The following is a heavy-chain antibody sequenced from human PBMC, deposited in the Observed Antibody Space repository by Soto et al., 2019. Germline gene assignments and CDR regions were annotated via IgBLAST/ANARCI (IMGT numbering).Heavy chain of an antibody. CDR1: GFTFSSYA. V-gene: IGHV3-30-3*01. Sequence: PGGSLRLSCAASGFTFSSYAMHWVRQAPGKGLEWVAVISYDGSNKYYADSVKGRFTISRDNSKNTLYLQMNSLRAEDTAVYYCAREGGGHIVVVTANMPNYWGQGTLVTVSS. CDR3: AREGGGHIVVVTANMPNY. J-gene: IGHJ4*02. D-gene: IGHD2-21*02. CDR2: ISYDGSNK.